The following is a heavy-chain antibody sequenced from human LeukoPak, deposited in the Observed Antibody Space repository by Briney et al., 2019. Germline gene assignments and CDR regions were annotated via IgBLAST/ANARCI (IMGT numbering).Heavy chain of an antibody. CDR1: GYTFTSYG. J-gene: IGHJ4*02. V-gene: IGHV1-18*01. CDR2: ISAYNGNT. D-gene: IGHD1-26*01. CDR3: ARALRGTSGSYSHPPGY. Sequence: ASVKVSCKASGYTFTSYGISWVRQAPGQGLEWMGWISAYNGNTNYAQKLQGRVTMTTDTSTSTAYMELRSLRSDDTAVYYCARALRGTSGSYSHPPGYWGQGTLVTVSS.